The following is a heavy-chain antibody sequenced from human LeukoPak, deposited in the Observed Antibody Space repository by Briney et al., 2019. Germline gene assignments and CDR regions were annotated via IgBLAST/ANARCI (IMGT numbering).Heavy chain of an antibody. Sequence: KPSETLSLTCTVSGGSISSYYWSWIRQPPGKGLEWIGYIYYSGSTNYNPSLKSRVTISVDTSKNQFSLKLSSVTAADTAVYYCARGDYYDSSGYSFIAFDIWGQGTMVTVSS. CDR1: GGSISSYY. J-gene: IGHJ3*02. CDR3: ARGDYYDSSGYSFIAFDI. V-gene: IGHV4-59*01. D-gene: IGHD3-22*01. CDR2: IYYSGST.